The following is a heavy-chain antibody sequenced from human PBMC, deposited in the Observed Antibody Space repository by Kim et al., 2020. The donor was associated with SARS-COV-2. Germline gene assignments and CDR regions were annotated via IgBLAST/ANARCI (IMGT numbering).Heavy chain of an antibody. V-gene: IGHV3-49*02. J-gene: IGHJ5*02. Sequence: AAAVKGRFTISRDDSNSIVYLQMNSLKTEDTAVYYCTRAGVVVVPRWFDPWGQGTLVTVSS. D-gene: IGHD2-2*01. CDR3: TRAGVVVVPRWFDP.